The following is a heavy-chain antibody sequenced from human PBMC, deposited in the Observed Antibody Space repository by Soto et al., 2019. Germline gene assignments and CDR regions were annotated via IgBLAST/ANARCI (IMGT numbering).Heavy chain of an antibody. J-gene: IGHJ5*02. CDR3: ARGKRAVAGKYNWFDP. CDR2: IFYTGST. Sequence: SETLSLTSTVSGGNIANYYWNWIRQAPGKGLEWIGYIFYTGSTNYNPSLKSRVTISVDTSKNQFSLKLSSVTAADTAVYYCARGKRAVAGKYNWFDPWGQGTLVTVSS. D-gene: IGHD6-19*01. V-gene: IGHV4-59*12. CDR1: GGNIANYY.